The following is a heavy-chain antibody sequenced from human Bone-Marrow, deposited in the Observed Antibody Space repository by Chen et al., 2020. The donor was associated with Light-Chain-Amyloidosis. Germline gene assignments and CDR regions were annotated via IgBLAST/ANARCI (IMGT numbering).Heavy chain of an antibody. CDR2: INHSGST. D-gene: IGHD2-15*01. J-gene: IGHJ5*02. Sequence: QVQLQQWGAGLLKPSETLSLTCAVYGGSFSGYYWSWIRQPPGKGLEWMGEINHSGSTNYNPSLKSRGPISVDTSKTQFSLKLSSVTAADTVVYYCASETAPNCSGGICYPAGGFDPWGQGTLGTVSS. V-gene: IGHV4-34*01. CDR3: ASETAPNCSGGICYPAGGFDP. CDR1: GGSFSGYY.